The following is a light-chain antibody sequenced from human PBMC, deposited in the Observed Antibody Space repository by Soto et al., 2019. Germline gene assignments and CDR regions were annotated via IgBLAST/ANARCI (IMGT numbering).Light chain of an antibody. Sequence: EIVLTQSPGTLSLSPGERATLSCRASQSVCNNYLAWYQQKPGQAPRLLIYGASSRATGIPDKFSGSGSGTDLTLTISRLEPEDFAVYYCQHYGSSPQTFGQGTKVEIK. CDR3: QHYGSSPQT. J-gene: IGKJ1*01. CDR2: GAS. CDR1: QSVCNNY. V-gene: IGKV3-20*01.